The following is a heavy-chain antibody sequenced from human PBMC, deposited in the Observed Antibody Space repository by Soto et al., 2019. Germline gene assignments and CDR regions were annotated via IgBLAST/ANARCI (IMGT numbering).Heavy chain of an antibody. CDR1: GFAFRGYK. CDR2: ISSGSSNI. Sequence: GGALRLSCAASGFAFRGYKMNWVRQAPGKGLEWVASISSGSSNIYYADSVKGRFTISRDNAKNSLYLQMDSLRAEDSAVYYCASATVVTATFDFWGQGTLVTVSS. CDR3: ASATVVTATFDF. J-gene: IGHJ4*02. V-gene: IGHV3-21*01. D-gene: IGHD2-21*02.